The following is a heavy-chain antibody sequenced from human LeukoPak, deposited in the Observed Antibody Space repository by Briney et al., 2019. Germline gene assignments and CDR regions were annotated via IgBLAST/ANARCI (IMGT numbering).Heavy chain of an antibody. CDR2: IYYSGST. Sequence: PSETLSLTCTVSGGSISSSSYYWGWIRQPPGKGLEWIGSIYYSGSTYYNPSLKSRVTISVDTSKNQFSLKLSSVTAADTAVYYCARLRTQWERKYNWFDPWGQGTLVTVSS. CDR3: ARLRTQWERKYNWFDP. V-gene: IGHV4-39*01. D-gene: IGHD1-26*01. J-gene: IGHJ5*02. CDR1: GGSISSSSYY.